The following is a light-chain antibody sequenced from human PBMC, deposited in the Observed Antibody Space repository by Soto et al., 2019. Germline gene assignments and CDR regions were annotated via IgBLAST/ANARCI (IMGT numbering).Light chain of an antibody. Sequence: QSVLTQPPSASGTPGQRVTISCTGTSSDVGGYNYVSWHQLHPGKAPKLMVYEVSNRPSGVSNRFSGSKSGNTASLTISGLQAEDEADYYCSSYTSSSTYVFGTGTKVTVL. CDR1: SSDVGGYNY. J-gene: IGLJ1*01. V-gene: IGLV2-14*01. CDR2: EVS. CDR3: SSYTSSSTYV.